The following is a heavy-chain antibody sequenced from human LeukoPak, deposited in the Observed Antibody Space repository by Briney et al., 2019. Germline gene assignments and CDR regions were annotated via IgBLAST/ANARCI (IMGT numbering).Heavy chain of an antibody. CDR3: ARGRGIAAARGVRP. CDR1: GGSFSDYY. D-gene: IGHD6-13*01. CDR2: IDRSEST. Sequence: SETLSLTCAVYGGSFSDYYWTWIRQPPGKGLEWIGEIDRSESTNYNPSLKSRVTISVDASKNQFSLKLSSVTAADTAVYYCARGRGIAAARGVRPWGQGTLVTVSS. J-gene: IGHJ5*02. V-gene: IGHV4-34*01.